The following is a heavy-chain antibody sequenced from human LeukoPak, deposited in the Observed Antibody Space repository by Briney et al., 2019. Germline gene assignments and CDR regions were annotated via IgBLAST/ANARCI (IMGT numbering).Heavy chain of an antibody. V-gene: IGHV3-33*08. CDR2: IWYDGSNK. CDR3: ARDGGRWIKRGNWFDP. Sequence: PGGSLRLSCAASGFTVSNNYMSWVRQAPGKGLEWVAVIWYDGSNKYYADSVKGRFTISRDNSKNTLYLQMNSLRAEDTAVYYCARDGGRWIKRGNWFDPWGQGTLVTVSS. D-gene: IGHD5-12*01. J-gene: IGHJ5*02. CDR1: GFTVSNNY.